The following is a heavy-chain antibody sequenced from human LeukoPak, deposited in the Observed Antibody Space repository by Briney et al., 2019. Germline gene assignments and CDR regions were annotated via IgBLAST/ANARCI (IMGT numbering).Heavy chain of an antibody. CDR2: INPSGGST. D-gene: IGHD1-26*01. CDR1: GYAFTNYY. CDR3: ARRNSHIGSYRPSYYFDY. V-gene: IGHV1-46*01. J-gene: IGHJ4*02. Sequence: ASVKVSCKSSGYAFTNYYMHWVRQAPGQGLEWMGIINPSGGSTIYAQKFQGRVTMTRDTSTSTIYMELSSLRSEDTALYYCARRNSHIGSYRPSYYFDYWGQGTLVTVSS.